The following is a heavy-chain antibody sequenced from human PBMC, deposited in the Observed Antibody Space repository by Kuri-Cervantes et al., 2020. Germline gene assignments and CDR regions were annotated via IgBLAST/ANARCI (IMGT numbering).Heavy chain of an antibody. CDR3: ARGGGTFGGVIARGWYYFDY. J-gene: IGHJ4*02. CDR1: GFTFSSYT. Sequence: GGSLRLSCTVSGFTFSSYTMSRVRLAPGKGLEWVSSLGNSHDYIYYADSVKGRFTISRDNAKNSLYLQMNSLGAEDTAEYYCARGGGTFGGVIARGWYYFDYWGQGTLVTVSS. V-gene: IGHV3-21*01. D-gene: IGHD3-16*02. CDR2: LGNSHDYI.